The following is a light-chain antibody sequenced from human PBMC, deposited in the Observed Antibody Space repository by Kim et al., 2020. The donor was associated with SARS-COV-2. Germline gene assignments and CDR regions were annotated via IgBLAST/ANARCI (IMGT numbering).Light chain of an antibody. CDR3: QQYNSPWT. CDR1: QSISSW. V-gene: IGKV1-5*03. J-gene: IGKJ1*01. Sequence: SASVGDRATITCRASQSISSWLAWYQQKPGKAPKLLIYKASSLESGVPSRFSGSGSGTEFTLTISSLQPDDFATYYCQQYNSPWTFGQGTKVEIK. CDR2: KAS.